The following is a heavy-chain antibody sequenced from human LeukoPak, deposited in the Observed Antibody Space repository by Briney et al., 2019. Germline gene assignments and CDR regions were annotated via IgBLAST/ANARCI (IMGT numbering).Heavy chain of an antibody. CDR1: RFTFSSYA. D-gene: IGHD3-22*01. Sequence: GGALRLSCPASRFTFSSYAMSWVRQAPGKGLEWVSAISGSGASTYYADSVKGRFTISRDNSKNTLYLQMNSLRAEDTAVSYCAKDPYYYDSSRNWGQGTLVTVSS. CDR3: AKDPYYYDSSRN. V-gene: IGHV3-23*01. CDR2: ISGSGAST. J-gene: IGHJ1*01.